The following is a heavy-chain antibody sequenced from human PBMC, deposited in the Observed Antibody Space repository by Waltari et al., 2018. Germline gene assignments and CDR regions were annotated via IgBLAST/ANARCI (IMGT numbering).Heavy chain of an antibody. CDR1: GGSISSGSYY. D-gene: IGHD2-15*01. Sequence: QVQLQESGPGLVKPSQTLSLTCTVSGGSISSGSYYWSWIRQPAGKGLEWIGRIYTSGSTNYNPSLKSRVTISVDTSKNQFSLKLSSVTAADTAVYYCATKVVDVYGMDVWGQGTTVTVSS. V-gene: IGHV4-61*02. CDR2: IYTSGST. J-gene: IGHJ6*02. CDR3: ATKVVDVYGMDV.